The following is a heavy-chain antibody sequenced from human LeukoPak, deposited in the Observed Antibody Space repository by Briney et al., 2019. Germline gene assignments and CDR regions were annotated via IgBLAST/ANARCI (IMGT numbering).Heavy chain of an antibody. CDR2: ISSSSSYI. CDR3: ARDGLGLGWLLRENDAFDI. Sequence: KPGGSLRLSCAASGFTFSSYSMNWVRQAPGKGLEWVSSISSSSSYIYYADSVKGRFTISRDNAKNSLYLQMNSLRAEDTAVYYCARDGLGLGWLLRENDAFDIWGQGTMVTVSS. CDR1: GFTFSSYS. J-gene: IGHJ3*02. V-gene: IGHV3-21*01. D-gene: IGHD3-3*01.